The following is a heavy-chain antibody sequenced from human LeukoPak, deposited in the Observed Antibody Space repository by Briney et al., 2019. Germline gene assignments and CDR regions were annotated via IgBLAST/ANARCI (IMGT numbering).Heavy chain of an antibody. D-gene: IGHD3-16*01. J-gene: IGHJ6*03. CDR2: IIPIFGTA. CDR1: GGIFSSYA. CDR3: ARGGMITFGYYYMDV. V-gene: IGHV1-69*06. Sequence: GASVKVSCKASGGIFSSYAISWVRQAPGQGLEWMGGIIPIFGTANYAQKFQGRVTITADKSTSTAYMELSSLRSEDTAVYYCARGGMITFGYYYMDVWGKGTTVTVSS.